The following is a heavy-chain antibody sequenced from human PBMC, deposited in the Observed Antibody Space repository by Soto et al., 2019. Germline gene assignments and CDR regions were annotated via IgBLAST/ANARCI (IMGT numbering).Heavy chain of an antibody. J-gene: IGHJ3*02. D-gene: IGHD6-13*01. Sequence: EVPLVESGGGLVQPGGSLRLSCAASGFTFSSYDMHWVRQATGKGLEWVSAIGTAGDTYYPGSVKGRFTISRENAKNSLYLQMNSLRAGDTAVYYCARESAAAGNDAFDIWGQGTMVTVSS. CDR2: IGTAGDT. CDR3: ARESAAAGNDAFDI. CDR1: GFTFSSYD. V-gene: IGHV3-13*04.